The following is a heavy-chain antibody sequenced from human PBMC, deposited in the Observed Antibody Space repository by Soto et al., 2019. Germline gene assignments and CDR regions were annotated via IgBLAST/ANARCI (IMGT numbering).Heavy chain of an antibody. D-gene: IGHD6-19*01. V-gene: IGHV3-64D*06. CDR1: GFTFSSYA. Sequence: GGSLRLSYSASGFTFSSYAMHWVRQAPGKGLEYVSAISSNGGSTYYADSVKGRFTISRDNSKNTLYLQMSSLRAEDTAVYYCVKDLDETYSSGLDYWGQGTLVTVSS. J-gene: IGHJ4*02. CDR2: ISSNGGST. CDR3: VKDLDETYSSGLDY.